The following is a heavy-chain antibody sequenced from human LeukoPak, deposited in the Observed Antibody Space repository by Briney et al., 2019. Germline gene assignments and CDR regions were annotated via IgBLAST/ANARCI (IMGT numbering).Heavy chain of an antibody. V-gene: IGHV3-23*01. J-gene: IGHJ4*02. CDR3: ANDFDY. CDR2: IGGSSDNT. CDR1: GFTFNNYA. Sequence: PGGSLRLFRAASGFTFNNYAMSWVPQAPGKGLQLVSPIGGSSDNTYYAYSVKGRFTISRDNSKNTLYLQMNSLRAEDTAVYYCANDFDYWGQGTLVTVSS.